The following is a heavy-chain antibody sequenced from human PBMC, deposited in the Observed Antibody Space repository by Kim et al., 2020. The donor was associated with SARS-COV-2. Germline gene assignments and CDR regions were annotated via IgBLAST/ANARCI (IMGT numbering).Heavy chain of an antibody. CDR1: GFTFSSYG. CDR3: AKDDYGGNSPFDY. V-gene: IGHV3-30*18. Sequence: GGSLRLSCAASGFTFSSYGMHWVRQAPGKGLEWVAVISYDGSNIYYADSVKGRFTISRDNSKNTLYLQMNSLRAEDTAVYYCAKDDYGGNSPFDYWGQGTLVTVSS. J-gene: IGHJ4*02. CDR2: ISYDGSNI. D-gene: IGHD4-17*01.